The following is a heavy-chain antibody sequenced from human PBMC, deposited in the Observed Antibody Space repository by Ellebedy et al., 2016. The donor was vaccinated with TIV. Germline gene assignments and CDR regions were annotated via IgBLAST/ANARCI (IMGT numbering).Heavy chain of an antibody. J-gene: IGHJ5*02. D-gene: IGHD3-10*01. CDR2: INPEGPI. CDR1: GFRISDYS. CDR3: ARDIWSGNLRYWFDP. V-gene: IGHV3-69-1*01. Sequence: GGSLRLSXAAYGFRISDYSMNWVRQAPGKGPEWIAHINPEGPIAYADSVRDRFTISGDNGRNLVFLQMNSLRHEDTAIYYCARDIWSGNLRYWFDPWGQGTLVSVSS.